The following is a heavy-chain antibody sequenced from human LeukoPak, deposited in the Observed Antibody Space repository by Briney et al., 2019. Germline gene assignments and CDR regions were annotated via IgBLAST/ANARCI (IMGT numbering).Heavy chain of an antibody. CDR2: LSGSGGST. J-gene: IGHJ4*02. V-gene: IGHV3-23*01. CDR1: GFTFSFYT. CDR3: ARSPVAGPPNYFDY. D-gene: IGHD6-19*01. Sequence: PGGSPRLSCAASGFTFSFYTMSWVRQAPGKGLEWVSGLSGSGGSTYYSDSVKGRFTISRDNSKNTLYLQIDFLTAEDTAVYYCARSPVAGPPNYFDYLGQGTLVTVSS.